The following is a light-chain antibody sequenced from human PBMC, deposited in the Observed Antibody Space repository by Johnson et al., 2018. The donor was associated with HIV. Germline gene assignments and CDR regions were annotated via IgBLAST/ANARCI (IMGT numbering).Light chain of an antibody. CDR3: GTWDSSLSAARV. J-gene: IGLJ1*01. CDR1: GSNIGSHY. V-gene: IGLV1-51*02. Sequence: QAVLTQPPSVSAAPGQRVTISCSGRGSNIGSHYVSWYQQLPGTAPKLLIFENNKRPSGIPDRFSGSKSGTSATLGITGLQTGDAADYYCGTWDSSLSAARVFGPGTKVTVL. CDR2: ENN.